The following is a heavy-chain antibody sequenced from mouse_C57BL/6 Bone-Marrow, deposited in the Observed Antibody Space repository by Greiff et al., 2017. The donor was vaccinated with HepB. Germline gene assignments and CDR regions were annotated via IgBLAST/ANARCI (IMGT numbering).Heavy chain of an antibody. CDR1: GYTFTSYW. J-gene: IGHJ1*03. CDR3: ARGRLREDWYFDV. CDR2: IHPNSGST. Sequence: QVQLKQPGAELVKPGASVKLSCKASGYTFTSYWMHWVKQRPGQGLEWIGMIHPNSGSTNYNEKFKSKATLTVDKSSSTAYMQLSSLTSEDSAVYYCARGRLREDWYFDVWGTGTTVTVSS. V-gene: IGHV1-64*01. D-gene: IGHD2-2*01.